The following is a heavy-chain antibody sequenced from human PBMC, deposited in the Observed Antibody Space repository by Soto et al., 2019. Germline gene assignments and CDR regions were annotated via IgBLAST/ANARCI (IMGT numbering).Heavy chain of an antibody. Sequence: PSETLSLTCTVSGGSISSYYWSWIRQPPGKGLEWIGYIYYSGSTNYNPSLKSRVTISVDTSKNQFSLKLSSVTAADTAVYYCARTYYYGSGSYYPFEYWGQGTLVTVSS. V-gene: IGHV4-59*08. CDR1: GGSISSYY. CDR3: ARTYYYGSGSYYPFEY. J-gene: IGHJ4*02. CDR2: IYYSGST. D-gene: IGHD3-10*01.